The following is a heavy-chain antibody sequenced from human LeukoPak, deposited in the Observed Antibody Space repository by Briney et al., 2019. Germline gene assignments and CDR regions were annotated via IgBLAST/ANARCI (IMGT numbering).Heavy chain of an antibody. V-gene: IGHV4-4*07. Sequence: SETLSLTCTVSGGSISSYYWSWIRQPAGKGPEWIGRIYTSGSTNYNPSLKSRVTMSVDTSKNQFSLKLSSVTAADTAVYYCARGYQQLVGPYYYYGMDVWGQGTTVTVSS. D-gene: IGHD6-13*01. CDR2: IYTSGST. J-gene: IGHJ6*02. CDR1: GGSISSYY. CDR3: ARGYQQLVGPYYYYGMDV.